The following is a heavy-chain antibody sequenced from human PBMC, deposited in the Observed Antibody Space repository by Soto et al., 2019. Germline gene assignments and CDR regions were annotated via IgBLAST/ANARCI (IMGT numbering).Heavy chain of an antibody. J-gene: IGHJ3*02. CDR1: GDSVSSNSAA. D-gene: IGHD4-17*01. V-gene: IGHV6-1*01. CDR3: ARVGGDYPRDHAFDI. CDR2: TYYRSKWYN. Sequence: SQTLSLTCAISGDSVSSNSAACNWIRHSPSRGLEWLGRTYYRSKWYNDYAVSVKSRITINPDTSKNQFSLQLNSVTPEDTAVYYCARVGGDYPRDHAFDIWGQGTMVTVSS.